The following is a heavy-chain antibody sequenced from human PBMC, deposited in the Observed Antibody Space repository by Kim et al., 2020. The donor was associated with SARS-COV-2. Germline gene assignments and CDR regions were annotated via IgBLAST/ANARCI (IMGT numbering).Heavy chain of an antibody. CDR1: GFFVNTND. J-gene: IGHJ4*02. D-gene: IGHD1-1*01. CDR3: VRYDWNDTPIDY. CDR2: IYIRGNT. Sequence: GGSLRLSCAASGFFVNTNDMAWVRQAPRKGLEWVSAIYIRGNTYYADSVKGRFTISRDNSKNTVFLQMNSLRADDTAIYYCVRYDWNDTPIDYWGQGARVTVSS. V-gene: IGHV3-53*01.